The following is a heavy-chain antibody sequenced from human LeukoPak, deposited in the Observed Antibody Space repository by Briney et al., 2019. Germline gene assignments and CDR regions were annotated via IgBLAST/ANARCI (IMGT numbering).Heavy chain of an antibody. J-gene: IGHJ3*02. CDR2: IYHSGST. CDR1: GYSISSGYY. CDR3: ARDTPADDYYDSSGYAFDI. Sequence: ETLSLTCTVSGYSISSGYYWGWIRQPPGKGLEWIGSIYHSGSTYYNPSLKSRVTISVDTSKNQFSLKLSSVTAADTAVYYCARDTPADDYYDSSGYAFDIWGQGTMVTVSS. V-gene: IGHV4-38-2*02. D-gene: IGHD3-22*01.